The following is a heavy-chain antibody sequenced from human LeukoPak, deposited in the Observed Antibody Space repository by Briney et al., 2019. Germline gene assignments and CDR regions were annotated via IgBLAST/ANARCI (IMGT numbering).Heavy chain of an antibody. CDR2: INPGNGNT. CDR3: ARVTGGANFDH. D-gene: IGHD1-14*01. CDR1: GHTFTRYY. Sequence: ASVKVSCTASGHTFTRYYIHWVRQAPGQGLEWMGVINPGNGNTNYAQKFQDRVTMTRDTSTGTVYMELSSLRSEDTAVYFCARVTGGANFDHWGQGTLVTVSS. V-gene: IGHV1-46*01. J-gene: IGHJ4*02.